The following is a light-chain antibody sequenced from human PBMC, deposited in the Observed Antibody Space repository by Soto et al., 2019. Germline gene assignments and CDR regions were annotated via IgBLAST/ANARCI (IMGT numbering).Light chain of an antibody. CDR2: AAS. V-gene: IGKV1-5*01. J-gene: IGKJ4*01. CDR1: QSISAW. Sequence: DIQMTQSPSTLSATAGDRVTITCRASQSISAWLAWYQQKPGKAPKLLIYAASSLQSGVPSRFSGSGFGTDFTLTITSLQPEDFATYYCQQVESYPSTFGGGTKVDIK. CDR3: QQVESYPST.